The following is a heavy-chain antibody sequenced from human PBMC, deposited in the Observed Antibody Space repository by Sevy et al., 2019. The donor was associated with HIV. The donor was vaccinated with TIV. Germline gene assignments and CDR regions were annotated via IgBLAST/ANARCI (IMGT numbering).Heavy chain of an antibody. J-gene: IGHJ6*02. D-gene: IGHD6-13*01. CDR3: AGAAPGYYYAMDV. V-gene: IGHV4-61*01. Sequence: SETLSLTCTVSGDSVSSGNYYWSWIRRPPGKGLEWIGYNFYSGSTTYNPSLKSRVTISVDTSKNQFSLKLSSVTAADTAVYYCAGAAPGYYYAMDVWGQGTTVTVSS. CDR1: GDSVSSGNYY. CDR2: NFYSGST.